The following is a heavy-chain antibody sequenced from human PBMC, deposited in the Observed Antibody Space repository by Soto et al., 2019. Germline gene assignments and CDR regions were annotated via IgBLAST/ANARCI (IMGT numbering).Heavy chain of an antibody. CDR1: GFTFSSYA. J-gene: IGHJ4*02. CDR3: AKGCSGGNCRKPLDS. CDR2: ISYGGGTT. V-gene: IGHV3-23*01. Sequence: EVQLLESGGGLVQPGGSLRLSCAASGFTFSSYAMNWVRQAPGKGLEWVASISYGGGTTYHADSVRGRFTISRDNPMDTLYLQMNGLRAEDTAIYYWAKGCSGGNCRKPLDSWGQGALVTVSS. D-gene: IGHD2-15*01.